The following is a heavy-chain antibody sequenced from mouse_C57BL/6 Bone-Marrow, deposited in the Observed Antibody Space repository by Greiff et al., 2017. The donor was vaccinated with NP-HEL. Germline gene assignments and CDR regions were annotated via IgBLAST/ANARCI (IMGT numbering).Heavy chain of an antibody. V-gene: IGHV1-69*01. D-gene: IGHD2-4*01. CDR1: GYTFTSYW. CDR2: IDPSDSYT. CDR3: ARPYDYDGTWFAY. Sequence: KQSCKASGYTFTSYWMHWVKQRPGQGLEWIGEIDPSDSYTNYNQKFKGKSTLTVDKSSSTAYMQLSSLTSEDSAVYYCARPYDYDGTWFAYWGQGTLVTVSA. J-gene: IGHJ3*01.